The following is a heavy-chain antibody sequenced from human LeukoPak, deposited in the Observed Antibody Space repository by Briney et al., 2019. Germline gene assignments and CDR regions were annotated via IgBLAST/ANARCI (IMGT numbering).Heavy chain of an antibody. CDR1: GFTFSSYS. V-gene: IGHV3-48*01. D-gene: IGHD3-16*01. CDR3: ARGRGWVDY. J-gene: IGHJ4*02. Sequence: AGGSLRLSCAASGFTFSSYSMNWVRQAPGKGLEWVSYISSSSSTIYYADSVKGRFTISRDNAKNSLYLQMNSLRAEDTAVYYCARGRGWVDYWGQGTLVTVSS. CDR2: ISSSSSTI.